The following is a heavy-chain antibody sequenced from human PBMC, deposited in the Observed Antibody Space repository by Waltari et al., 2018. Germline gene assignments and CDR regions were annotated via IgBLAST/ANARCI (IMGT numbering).Heavy chain of an antibody. V-gene: IGHV6-1*01. CDR3: ARDQPNPGYSAFDI. Sequence: QVQLQQSGPGLVKSSQTLSLTCSISGDSVSRNSAAWNWIRQSPSRGLEWLGRTYYRSKWYNDYAVSVKSRITINPDTSKNQFSLQLNSVTPEDTAVYYCARDQPNPGYSAFDIWGQGTMVTVSS. CDR2: TYYRSKWYN. CDR1: GDSVSRNSAA. J-gene: IGHJ3*02. D-gene: IGHD5-18*01.